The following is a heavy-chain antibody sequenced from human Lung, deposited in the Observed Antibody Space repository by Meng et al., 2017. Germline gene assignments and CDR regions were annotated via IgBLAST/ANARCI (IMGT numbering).Heavy chain of an antibody. CDR2: INHSGST. V-gene: IGHV4-34*01. CDR3: ARGPTTMAHDFDY. J-gene: IGHJ4*02. D-gene: IGHD4-11*01. Sequence: QVQVQQWGSGLLKPSEPLSLPCVVSGVSFSDYYWSWIRQPPGKGLEWIGEINHSGSTNYNPSLESRATISVDTSQNNLSLKLSSVTAADSAVYYCARGPTTMAHDFDYWGQGTLVTVSS. CDR1: GVSFSDYY.